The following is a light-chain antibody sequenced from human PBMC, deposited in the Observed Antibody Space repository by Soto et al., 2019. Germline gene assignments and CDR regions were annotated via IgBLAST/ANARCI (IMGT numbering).Light chain of an antibody. Sequence: DIQMTQSQSSLSASVGDRVTITCRASQGIRNDLAWYQQKPGTAPQRLIYSAASLQSGVPSRFSGSGSGTESTLTISSLQPEDFATYYCVQHNSYPWTFGQGTKVEIK. CDR3: VQHNSYPWT. CDR1: QGIRND. V-gene: IGKV1-17*01. CDR2: SAA. J-gene: IGKJ1*01.